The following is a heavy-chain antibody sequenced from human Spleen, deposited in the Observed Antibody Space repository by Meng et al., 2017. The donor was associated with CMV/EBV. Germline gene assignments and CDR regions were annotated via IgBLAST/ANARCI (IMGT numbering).Heavy chain of an antibody. Sequence: LSLTCAASGSTLSSYTMNWVRQAPGKGLEWVSSISSSGHIYYADSVQGRFTISRDNAKNSLFLQMISLRAEDTAVYYCAKHSSSSFYYYGMDVWGQGTTVTVSS. CDR3: AKHSSSSFYYYGMDV. CDR1: GSTLSSYT. CDR2: ISSSGHI. V-gene: IGHV3-21*01. J-gene: IGHJ6*02. D-gene: IGHD6-6*01.